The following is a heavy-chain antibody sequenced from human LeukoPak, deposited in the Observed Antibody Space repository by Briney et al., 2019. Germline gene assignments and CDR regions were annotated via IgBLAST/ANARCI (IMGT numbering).Heavy chain of an antibody. D-gene: IGHD6-19*01. Sequence: ASVKVSCKASGYTFTSHYMHWVRQAPGQGLEWMGIINPSGGSTSYAQKFQGRVTMTRDTSTSTVYMELSSLRSEDTAVYYCARGSDSSGWYLTLSYFDYWGQGTLVTVSS. CDR1: GYTFTSHY. CDR2: INPSGGST. J-gene: IGHJ4*02. CDR3: ARGSDSSGWYLTLSYFDY. V-gene: IGHV1-46*01.